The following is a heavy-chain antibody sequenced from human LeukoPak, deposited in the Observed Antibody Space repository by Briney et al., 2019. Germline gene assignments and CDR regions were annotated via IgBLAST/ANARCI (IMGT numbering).Heavy chain of an antibody. CDR2: INAGNGNT. Sequence: ASVKVSCKASGYTFTSYAMHWVRQAPGQRLEWMGWINAGNGNTKYSQRFQGRITITRDTSASTAYMELSSLRSEDTAVYYCARGLYYYDSSGYYIWGQGTLVTVSS. J-gene: IGHJ4*02. D-gene: IGHD3-22*01. CDR1: GYTFTSYA. CDR3: ARGLYYYDSSGYYI. V-gene: IGHV1-3*01.